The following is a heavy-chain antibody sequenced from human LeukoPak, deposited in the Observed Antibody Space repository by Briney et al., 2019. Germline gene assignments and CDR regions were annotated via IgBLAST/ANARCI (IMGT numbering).Heavy chain of an antibody. CDR2: ISAYNGNT. D-gene: IGHD5-12*01. CDR1: GYTFTSYG. Sequence: VASVKVSCKASGYTFTSYGISWVRQAPGQGREWMGWISAYNGNTNYAQKLQGRVTMTTDTSTSTAYMELRSLRSDDPAVYYCARDRVLSPGIVASKILRDYYYYMDVWGKGTTVTVSS. J-gene: IGHJ6*03. CDR3: ARDRVLSPGIVASKILRDYYYYMDV. V-gene: IGHV1-18*01.